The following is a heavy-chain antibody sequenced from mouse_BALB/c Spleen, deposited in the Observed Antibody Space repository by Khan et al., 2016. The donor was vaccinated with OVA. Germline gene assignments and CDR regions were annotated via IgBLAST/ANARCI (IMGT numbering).Heavy chain of an antibody. CDR3: SREWVLYRYAWFAY. D-gene: IGHD2-14*01. CDR1: GFTFSDYY. Sequence: EVQLLETGGGLVKPGGSLKLSCAASGFTFSDYYMYWVRQTPEKRLEWVATISDGGTYTYYPDSVKGRFTISRDNAKKHLYLQMSSLKSEDAAMYYCSREWVLYRYAWFAYWGQGTLVTVSA. CDR2: ISDGGTYT. J-gene: IGHJ3*01. V-gene: IGHV5-4*02.